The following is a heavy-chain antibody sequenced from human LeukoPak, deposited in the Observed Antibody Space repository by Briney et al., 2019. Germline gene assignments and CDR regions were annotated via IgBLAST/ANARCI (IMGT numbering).Heavy chain of an antibody. J-gene: IGHJ4*02. D-gene: IGHD3-16*01. V-gene: IGHV3-11*04. CDR3: AGGNVAFDY. Sequence: PWGTLCLTCGVSGFTFSSYYMWGWLQAPGGRRVGVSYISSSGSTIYYADSVKGRFTISRDNAKNTLYLQMKSLRAEDTAVYYCAGGNVAFDYWGQGTLVTVSS. CDR1: GFTFSSYY. CDR2: ISSSGSTI.